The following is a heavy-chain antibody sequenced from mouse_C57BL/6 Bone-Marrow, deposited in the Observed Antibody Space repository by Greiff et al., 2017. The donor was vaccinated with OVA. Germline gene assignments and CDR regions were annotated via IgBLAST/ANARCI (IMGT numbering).Heavy chain of an antibody. CDR1: GYTFTSYW. V-gene: IGHV1-64*01. J-gene: IGHJ3*01. CDR3: ARGATVVEAY. Sequence: QVQLQQPGAELVKPGASVKLSCKASGYTFTSYWMHWVKQRPGQGLEWIGTIHPDSGSTKYNVKFESKATLTVDKSSSTAYMKLSSLTSEDSAVYYCARGATVVEAYWGQGTLVTVSA. CDR2: IHPDSGST. D-gene: IGHD1-1*01.